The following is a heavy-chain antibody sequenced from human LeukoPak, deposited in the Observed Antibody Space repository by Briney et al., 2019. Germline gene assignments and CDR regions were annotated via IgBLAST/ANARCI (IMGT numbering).Heavy chain of an antibody. Sequence: PGGSLRLSCVASGFTFSSYAMHWVRQAPGKGLEWVAVISYDGSNKYYADSVKGRFTISRDNSKNTLYLQMNSLRAEDTAVYYCARDRSGFASVDYWGQGTLVTVSS. CDR1: GFTFSSYA. V-gene: IGHV3-30*04. J-gene: IGHJ4*02. CDR3: ARDRSGFASVDY. CDR2: ISYDGSNK. D-gene: IGHD5-12*01.